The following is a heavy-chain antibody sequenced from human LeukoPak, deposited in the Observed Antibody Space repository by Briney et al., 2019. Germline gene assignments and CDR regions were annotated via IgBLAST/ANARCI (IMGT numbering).Heavy chain of an antibody. Sequence: SETLSLTCTVSGGSISSYYWSWIRQPPGKGLEWIGYIYYTGSTNYNPSLKSRVTISVDTSKNQFSLKLSSVTAADTAVYYCARAHSSGYHFDYWGQGTLVTVSS. CDR2: IYYTGST. CDR1: GGSISSYY. V-gene: IGHV4-59*01. D-gene: IGHD3-22*01. J-gene: IGHJ4*02. CDR3: ARAHSSGYHFDY.